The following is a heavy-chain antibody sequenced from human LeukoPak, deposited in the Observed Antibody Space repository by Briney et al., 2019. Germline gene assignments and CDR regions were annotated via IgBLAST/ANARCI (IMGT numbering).Heavy chain of an antibody. CDR3: AKDGGYDRYMDV. D-gene: IGHD5-12*01. J-gene: IGHJ6*02. CDR2: ISGTGGST. V-gene: IGHV3-23*01. CDR1: GFTFSSFA. Sequence: GGSLRLSCAASGFTFSSFAMSWVRQAPGKGLEWVSAISGTGGSTYYADSVKGRFTISRDNSKNTLYLQMNSLRAEDTAVYYCAKDGGYDRYMDVWGQGTTVTVSS.